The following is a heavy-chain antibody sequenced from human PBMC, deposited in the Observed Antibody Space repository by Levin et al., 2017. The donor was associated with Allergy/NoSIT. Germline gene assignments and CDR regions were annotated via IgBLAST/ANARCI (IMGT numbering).Heavy chain of an antibody. CDR1: GFTFSSYS. CDR2: ISSSSSYI. Sequence: GESLKISCAASGFTFSSYSMNWVRQAPGKGLEWVSSISSSSSYIYYADSVKGRFTISRDNAKNSLYLQMNSLRAEDTAVYYCARDVENGDSDYWGQGTLVTVSS. D-gene: IGHD4-17*01. CDR3: ARDVENGDSDY. J-gene: IGHJ4*02. V-gene: IGHV3-21*01.